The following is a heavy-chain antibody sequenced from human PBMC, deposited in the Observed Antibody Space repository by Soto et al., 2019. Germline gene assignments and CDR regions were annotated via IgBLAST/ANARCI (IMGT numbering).Heavy chain of an antibody. CDR3: ARGGDGYNLDYYYGMDV. D-gene: IGHD2-21*01. CDR2: IIPIFGTA. CDR1: GGTFSSYA. J-gene: IGHJ6*02. V-gene: IGHV1-69*06. Sequence: GASVKVSCKASGGTFSSYAISWVRQAPGQGLEWMGGIIPIFGTANYAQKFQGRVTITADKSTSTAYMELSSLRSEDTAVYYCARGGDGYNLDYYYGMDVWSQGTTVTVSS.